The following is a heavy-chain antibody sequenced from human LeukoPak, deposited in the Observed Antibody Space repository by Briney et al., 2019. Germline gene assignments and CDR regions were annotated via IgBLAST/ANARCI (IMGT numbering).Heavy chain of an antibody. CDR1: GFTFSNYA. J-gene: IGHJ4*02. CDR2: ISGSSGTI. D-gene: IGHD2-21*02. CDR3: AKRLGDPRAFDY. Sequence: PGGSLRLSCAASGFTFSNYAIDWVRQAPGGGREWGSGISGSSGTINYAAPGQGRFTISRDNSRNTLYLQMNSLRADDTAVYYCAKRLGDPRAFDYWGQGTLVTVSS. V-gene: IGHV3-23*01.